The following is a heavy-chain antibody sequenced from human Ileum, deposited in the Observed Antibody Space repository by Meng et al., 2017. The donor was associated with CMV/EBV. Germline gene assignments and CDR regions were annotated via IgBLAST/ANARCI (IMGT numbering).Heavy chain of an antibody. J-gene: IGHJ4*02. CDR3: AKDYSSGWYDY. V-gene: IGHV3-23*01. Sequence: GESLKISCAASGFTFSSYAMSWVRQAPGKGLEWVSAISGSGGSTYYADSVKGRFTISRDNSKNTLYLQMNSLRAEDTAVYYCAKDYSSGWYDYWGQGTLVTVSS. D-gene: IGHD6-19*01. CDR1: GFTFSSYA. CDR2: ISGSGGST.